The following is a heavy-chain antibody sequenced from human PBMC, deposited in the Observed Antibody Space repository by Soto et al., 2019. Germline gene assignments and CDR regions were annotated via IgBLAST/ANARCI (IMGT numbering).Heavy chain of an antibody. CDR3: ARDKYDILTGYTMPSHYYYGMDV. CDR1: EGTFSSYA. V-gene: IGHV1-69*13. D-gene: IGHD3-9*01. J-gene: IGHJ6*02. Sequence: GASVKVSCKASEGTFSSYAISWVRQAPGQGLEWMGGIIPIFGTANYAQKFQGRVTITADESTSTAYMELSSLRSEDTAVYYCARDKYDILTGYTMPSHYYYGMDVWGQGTTVTVSS. CDR2: IIPIFGTA.